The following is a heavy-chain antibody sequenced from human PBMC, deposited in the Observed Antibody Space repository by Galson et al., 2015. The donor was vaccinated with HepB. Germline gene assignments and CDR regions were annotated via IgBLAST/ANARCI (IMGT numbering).Heavy chain of an antibody. D-gene: IGHD7-27*01. CDR1: GDSVSSKSAA. CDR2: TYYRSKWYY. J-gene: IGHJ4*02. CDR3: ARSTGDLDY. V-gene: IGHV6-1*01. Sequence: CAISGDSVSSKSAAWNWFRQSPSRGLEWLGRTYYRSKWYYEYTVSVKSRVTINPDTSKNQVSLHLNSVTPDDTAVYFCARSTGDLDYWGQGSQVTVSS.